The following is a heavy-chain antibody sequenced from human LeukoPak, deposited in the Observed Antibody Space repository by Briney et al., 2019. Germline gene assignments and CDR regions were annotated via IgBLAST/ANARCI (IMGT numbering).Heavy chain of an antibody. Sequence: GGSLRLSCAASGFTFSSYWMHWVRQAPGKGLEWVAVISYDGSNKYYADSVKGRFTISRDNSKNTLYLQMNSLRVEDTAIYYCAIDPNWGIHYWGQGVLVTVSS. CDR3: AIDPNWGIHY. V-gene: IGHV3-30*03. CDR2: ISYDGSNK. D-gene: IGHD7-27*01. J-gene: IGHJ4*02. CDR1: GFTFSSYW.